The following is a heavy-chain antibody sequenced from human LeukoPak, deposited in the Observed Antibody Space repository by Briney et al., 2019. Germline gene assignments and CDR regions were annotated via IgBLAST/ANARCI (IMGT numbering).Heavy chain of an antibody. CDR3: AAIGSGSYYNAIFSDY. D-gene: IGHD3-10*01. Sequence: PSETLSLTCAVSGGSISSSNWWSWVRQPPGKGLEWIGEIYHSGSTNYNPSLKSRVTISVDKSKNQFSLKLSSVTAADTAVYYCAAIGSGSYYNAIFSDYWGQGTLVTVSS. CDR2: IYHSGST. J-gene: IGHJ4*02. V-gene: IGHV4-4*02. CDR1: GGSISSSNW.